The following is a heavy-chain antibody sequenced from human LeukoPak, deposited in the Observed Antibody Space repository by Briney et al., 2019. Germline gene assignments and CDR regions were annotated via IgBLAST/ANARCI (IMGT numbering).Heavy chain of an antibody. V-gene: IGHV3-30*04. J-gene: IGHJ4*02. CDR2: ISSSGNKK. CDR3: ARDQGY. CDR1: GFTFSSDA. Sequence: PGGSLRLSCAASGFTFSSDAMHWVRQAPGKGLEWVAVISSSGNKKYYADSVKGRFTVSRDNSKNTLYLQMNSLRAEDTAVYYCARDQGYWGQGTLVTVSS.